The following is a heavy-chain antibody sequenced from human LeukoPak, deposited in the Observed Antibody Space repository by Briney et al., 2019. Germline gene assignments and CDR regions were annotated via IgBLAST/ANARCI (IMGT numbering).Heavy chain of an antibody. D-gene: IGHD2-2*01. CDR3: ARVRPHCSSTSCYPPRGNWSDP. Sequence: SETLSLTCTVSGYSISSGYYWGWIRPPPGKGLEWIGSIYHSGSTYYNPSLKSRVTISVDTSKNQFSLKLSSVTAADTAVYYCARVRPHCSSTSCYPPRGNWSDPWGQGTLVTVSS. CDR2: IYHSGST. V-gene: IGHV4-38-2*02. CDR1: GYSISSGYY. J-gene: IGHJ5*02.